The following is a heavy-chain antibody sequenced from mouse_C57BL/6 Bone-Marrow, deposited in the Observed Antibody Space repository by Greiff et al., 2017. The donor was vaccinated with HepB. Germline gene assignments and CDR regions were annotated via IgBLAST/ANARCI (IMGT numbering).Heavy chain of an antibody. V-gene: IGHV5-17*01. D-gene: IGHD1-1*01. Sequence: EVKLMESGGGLVKPGGSLKLSCAASGFTFSDYGMHWVRQAPEKGLEWVAYISSGSSTIYYADTVKGRFTISRDNAKNTLFLQMTSLRSEDTAMYYCARGGYYYGSSLHFDYWGQGTTLTVSS. CDR3: ARGGYYYGSSLHFDY. J-gene: IGHJ2*01. CDR1: GFTFSDYG. CDR2: ISSGSSTI.